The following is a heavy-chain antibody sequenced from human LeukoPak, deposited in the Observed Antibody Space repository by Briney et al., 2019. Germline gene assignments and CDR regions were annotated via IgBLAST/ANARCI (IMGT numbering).Heavy chain of an antibody. CDR2: ISYDGSNK. D-gene: IGHD3-22*01. CDR3: ARDGIVVVAEGYYYGMDV. Sequence: GGSLRLSCAASGFTFSSYAMHWVRQAPGKGLEWVAVISYDGSNKYYADSVKGRFTISRDNSKNTLYLQMNSLRAVDTAVYYCARDGIVVVAEGYYYGMDVWGQGTTVTVSS. CDR1: GFTFSSYA. J-gene: IGHJ6*02. V-gene: IGHV3-30-3*01.